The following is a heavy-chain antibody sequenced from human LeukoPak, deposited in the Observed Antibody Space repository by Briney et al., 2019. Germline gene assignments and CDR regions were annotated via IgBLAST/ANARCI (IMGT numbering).Heavy chain of an antibody. Sequence: PGGSLRLSCAASGFTFSSYEMNWVRQAPGRGLEWVSYISSSGSTIYYADSVKGRFTISRDNAKNSLYLQMNSLRAEDTAVYYCAIQPNYYDSSGFDYWGQGTLVTVSS. D-gene: IGHD3-22*01. CDR2: ISSSGSTI. V-gene: IGHV3-48*03. CDR3: AIQPNYYDSSGFDY. CDR1: GFTFSSYE. J-gene: IGHJ4*02.